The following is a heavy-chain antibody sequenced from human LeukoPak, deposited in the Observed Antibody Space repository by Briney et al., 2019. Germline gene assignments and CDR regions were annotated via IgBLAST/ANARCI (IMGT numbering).Heavy chain of an antibody. Sequence: SETLSLTCAVYGGSFSGYYWSWIRQPPGKGLEWIGEINHSGSTNYNPSLKSRVTISVDTSKNQFSLKLSSVTAADTAVYYCARRYHDSSGYYTSGQLGYWGQGTLVTVSS. D-gene: IGHD3-22*01. CDR1: GGSFSGYY. J-gene: IGHJ4*02. V-gene: IGHV4-34*01. CDR2: INHSGST. CDR3: ARRYHDSSGYYTSGQLGY.